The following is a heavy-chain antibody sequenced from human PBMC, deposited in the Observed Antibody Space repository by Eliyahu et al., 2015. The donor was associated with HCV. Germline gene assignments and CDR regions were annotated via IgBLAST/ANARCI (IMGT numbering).Heavy chain of an antibody. J-gene: IGHJ3*02. V-gene: IGHV3-23*01. CDR3: TKDRQQKRDLSDVFDM. Sequence: EVQLLESGGGLVQPGGSLRLSCAASGFTFSTYTLYWVRQAPGKGPDWVSSISGGGDSINYADSVKGRFTISRDNSKNTLYLQMNSLRAEDTAVYYCTKDRQQKRDLSDVFDMWGQGTMVIVSS. D-gene: IGHD1-1*01. CDR1: GFTFSTYT. CDR2: ISGGGDSI.